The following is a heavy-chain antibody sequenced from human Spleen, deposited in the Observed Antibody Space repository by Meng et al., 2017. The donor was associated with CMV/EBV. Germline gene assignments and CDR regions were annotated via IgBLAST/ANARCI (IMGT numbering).Heavy chain of an antibody. D-gene: IGHD2-2*01. V-gene: IGHV1-2*02. CDR3: ARVKRAKDIVVVPATYSSSSRVIDY. Sequence: ASVKVSCKAFGYSFTGYYIQWVRQAPGQGLEWMGWINPNSGGTNYAQKFQGRVTMTRDTSISTAYMELSRLRSDDTAVYYCARVKRAKDIVVVPATYSSSSRVIDYWGQGTLVTVSS. CDR1: GYSFTGYY. CDR2: INPNSGGT. J-gene: IGHJ4*02.